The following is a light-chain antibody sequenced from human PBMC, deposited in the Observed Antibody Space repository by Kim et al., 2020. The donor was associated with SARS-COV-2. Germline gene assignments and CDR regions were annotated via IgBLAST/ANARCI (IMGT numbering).Light chain of an antibody. CDR1: SSNIGTYYH. CDR2: HNT. J-gene: IGLJ3*02. CDR3: QSYDSSLSIWV. V-gene: IGLV1-40*01. Sequence: QTVTISCTGNSSNIGTYYHVHWYQLLPGTAPRLLIFHNTRRPSGVPERFTGSKSGSSASLAITGLQADDEADYFCQSYDSSLSIWVFGGGTQLTVL.